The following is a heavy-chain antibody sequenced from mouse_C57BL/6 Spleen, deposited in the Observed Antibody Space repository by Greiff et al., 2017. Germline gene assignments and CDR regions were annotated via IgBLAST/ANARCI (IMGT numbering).Heavy chain of an antibody. D-gene: IGHD3-3*01. Sequence: EVMLVESGGGLVQPGGSLKLSCAASGFTFSDYYMYWVRQTPEKRLEWVAYISNGGGSTYYPDTVKGRFTISRDNAKNTLYLQMSRLKSEDTAMYYCARGDKDWYFDVWGTGTTVTVSS. CDR1: GFTFSDYY. V-gene: IGHV5-12*01. CDR2: ISNGGGST. CDR3: ARGDKDWYFDV. J-gene: IGHJ1*03.